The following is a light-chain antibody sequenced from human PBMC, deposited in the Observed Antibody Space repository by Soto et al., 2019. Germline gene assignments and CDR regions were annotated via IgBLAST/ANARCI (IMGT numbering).Light chain of an antibody. Sequence: QSVLTQPPSASGSPGQSVTISCTGTSSDVGGYNYVSWYQQHPGKAPKLILFEVNTRPSGVPDRFSGSKSGNTASLTVSGLQPEDEADYYCTSYAGSNNLGLFGGGTKLTVL. J-gene: IGLJ2*01. CDR3: TSYAGSNNLGL. V-gene: IGLV2-8*01. CDR2: EVN. CDR1: SSDVGGYNY.